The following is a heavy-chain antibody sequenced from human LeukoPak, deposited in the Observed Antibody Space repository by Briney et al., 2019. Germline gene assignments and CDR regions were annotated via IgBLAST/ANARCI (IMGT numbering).Heavy chain of an antibody. Sequence: SETLSLTCAVYGGSFSGYYWSWIRQPPGKGLEWIGEINHSGSTNYNPSLKSRVTISVDTSKNQFSLKLSSVTAADTAVYYRASGSCSSTSCYQAPLVWGQGTLVTVSS. D-gene: IGHD2-2*01. J-gene: IGHJ4*02. CDR2: INHSGST. V-gene: IGHV4-34*01. CDR1: GGSFSGYY. CDR3: ASGSCSSTSCYQAPLV.